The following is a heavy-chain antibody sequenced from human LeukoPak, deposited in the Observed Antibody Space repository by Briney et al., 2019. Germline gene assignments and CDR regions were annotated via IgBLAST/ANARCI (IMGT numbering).Heavy chain of an antibody. CDR2: IYSGGST. Sequence: PGGSLRLSCAASGFTVSSNYMDWVRQAPGKGLEWVSIIYSGGSTYYADSVKGRFTISRDISKNTLYLQMNTLRAEDTAVYYCARSPLAVAGHNTFDYWGQGTLVTVSS. CDR3: ARSPLAVAGHNTFDY. V-gene: IGHV3-66*01. J-gene: IGHJ4*02. D-gene: IGHD6-19*01. CDR1: GFTVSSNY.